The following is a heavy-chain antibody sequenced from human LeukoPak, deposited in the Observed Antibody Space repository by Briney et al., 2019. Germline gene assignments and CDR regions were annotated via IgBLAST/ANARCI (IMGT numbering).Heavy chain of an antibody. CDR2: INPNSGGT. Sequence: GSVKVSCKGSGYTFTGYYVHRGGQGPGPRAEWMGWINPNSGGTSYAQTFQGRVTMTSDTSISTAYMELSGLKSDDTAVYYCVRGVAQGSGDWGQGTLVTVSS. V-gene: IGHV1-2*02. CDR3: VRGVAQGSGD. CDR1: GYTFTGYY. D-gene: IGHD3-10*01. J-gene: IGHJ1*01.